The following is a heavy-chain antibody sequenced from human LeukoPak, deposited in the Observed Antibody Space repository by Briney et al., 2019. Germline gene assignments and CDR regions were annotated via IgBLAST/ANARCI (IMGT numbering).Heavy chain of an antibody. Sequence: SETLSLTCTVSGGSISSYYWSWIRQPAGKGLEWIGRISTSGSTNYNPSLKSRVTMSVDTSKNQFSLKLSSVTAADTAVYYCARFGLERRLGWFGPWGQGTLVTVSS. V-gene: IGHV4-4*07. CDR2: ISTSGST. CDR1: GGSISSYY. CDR3: ARFGLERRLGWFGP. D-gene: IGHD1-1*01. J-gene: IGHJ5*02.